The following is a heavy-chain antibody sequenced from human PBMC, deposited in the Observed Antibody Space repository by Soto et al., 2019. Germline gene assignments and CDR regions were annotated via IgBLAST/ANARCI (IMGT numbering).Heavy chain of an antibody. CDR1: GYSFSNYL. V-gene: IGHV5-51*01. Sequence: XESLKISWKASGYSFSNYLIGWVRQMPGKGLEWMAIINPGDSESRYSPSFQGQVTISADKSISTAYLQWNSLKASDSAMYYCERPSNNCVAHWGQGTMVTVSS. D-gene: IGHD1-20*01. CDR3: ERPSNNCVAH. J-gene: IGHJ4*02. CDR2: INPGDSES.